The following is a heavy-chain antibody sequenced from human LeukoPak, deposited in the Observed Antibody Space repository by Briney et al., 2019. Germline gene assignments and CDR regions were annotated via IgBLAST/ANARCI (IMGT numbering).Heavy chain of an antibody. CDR3: ARGGGGSYYYYYGMDV. Sequence: ASVKVSCKASGYTFTSYDINWVRQATGQGLEWMGWMNPNSGNTGYAQKLQGRVTMTTDTSTSTAYMELRSLRSDDTAVYYCARGGGGSYYYYYGMDVWGQGTTVTVSS. V-gene: IGHV1-8*01. D-gene: IGHD1-26*01. J-gene: IGHJ6*02. CDR2: MNPNSGNT. CDR1: GYTFTSYD.